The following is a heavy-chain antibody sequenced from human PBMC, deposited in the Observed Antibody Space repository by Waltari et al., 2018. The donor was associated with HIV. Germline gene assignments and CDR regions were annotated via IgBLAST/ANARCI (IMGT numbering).Heavy chain of an antibody. Sequence: QVQLIQSGAEVKKPGASVKVSCKVFGYTLTELSMHWVRQAPGKGLEWEGGFDPEDDETIYSQKFQGRVTMTENTSTDSAYMELSSLTSEDTAVYYCATGGGTTSIQLYDLDVWGQGTTVTVSS. CDR1: GYTLTELS. CDR3: ATGGGTTSIQLYDLDV. CDR2: FDPEDDET. J-gene: IGHJ6*02. D-gene: IGHD1-26*01. V-gene: IGHV1-24*01.